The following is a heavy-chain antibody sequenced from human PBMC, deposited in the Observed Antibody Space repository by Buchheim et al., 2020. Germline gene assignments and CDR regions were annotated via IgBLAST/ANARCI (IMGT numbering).Heavy chain of an antibody. V-gene: IGHV3-30*18. Sequence: QVQLVESGGGVVQTGRSLRLSCAASGFTFSSYGMHWVRQAPGKGLEWVALISYDGNKKYFADSVKGRFTISRDNSTNMLYLQMSSLKTEDTAIYYCAKNRDPYLYLREFDYWGQGTL. CDR3: AKNRDPYLYLREFDY. J-gene: IGHJ4*02. D-gene: IGHD2-2*02. CDR2: ISYDGNKK. CDR1: GFTFSSYG.